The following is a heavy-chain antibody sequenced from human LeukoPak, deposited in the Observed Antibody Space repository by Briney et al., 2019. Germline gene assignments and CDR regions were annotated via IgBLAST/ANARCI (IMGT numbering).Heavy chain of an antibody. J-gene: IGHJ3*02. Sequence: GGSLRLSCVASGFTFDDYAMHWVRQAPGKGLEWVSGISWNSGSIGYADSVKGRFTISRDNAKNSLYLQMNSLRAEDTAVYYCAISSQLDAFDIWGQGTMVTVSS. CDR1: GFTFDDYA. D-gene: IGHD2-2*01. CDR3: AISSQLDAFDI. V-gene: IGHV3-9*01. CDR2: ISWNSGSI.